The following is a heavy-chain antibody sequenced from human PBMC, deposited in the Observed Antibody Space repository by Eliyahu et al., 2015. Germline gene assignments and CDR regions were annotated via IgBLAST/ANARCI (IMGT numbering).Heavy chain of an antibody. CDR2: IYSSGTT. CDR3: ARDLTMTIVAYDAFDV. V-gene: IGHV4-4*07. CDR1: GCSLXNYY. Sequence: QVQLQESGPGLVKASETLSLTCTXSGCSLXNYYWXWIRQSAGKGLVWIGRIYSSGTTIYSPFLESRLTISVDTSKNQFSLKLTSVTAADTAVYYCARDLTMTIVAYDAFDVWGQGTAVTVSS. J-gene: IGHJ3*01. D-gene: IGHD3-22*01.